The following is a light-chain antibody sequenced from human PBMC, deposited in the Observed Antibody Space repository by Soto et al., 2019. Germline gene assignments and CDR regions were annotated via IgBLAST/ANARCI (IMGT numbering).Light chain of an antibody. J-gene: IGLJ2*01. CDR2: DNN. V-gene: IGLV1-51*01. CDR3: GTWDSSLSAGV. CDR1: SSNIGNKY. Sequence: QSVLTQPPSVSAAPGQKVTISCSGSSSNIGNKYVSWYQQLPGTAPKLLIYDNNKRPSGIPDRFSGSKSGTSATLGITGLQTGDEAEYYCGTWDSSLSAGVFGGGTKLTVL.